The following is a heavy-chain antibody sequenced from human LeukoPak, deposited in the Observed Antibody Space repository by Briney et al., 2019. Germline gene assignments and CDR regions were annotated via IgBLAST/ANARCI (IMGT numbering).Heavy chain of an antibody. D-gene: IGHD4-17*01. CDR3: ARDFTVTTWMSYFDY. CDR2: IRYDGSNK. CDR1: GFTFSSYG. J-gene: IGHJ4*02. V-gene: IGHV3-30*02. Sequence: PGGSLRLSCAASGFTFSSYGMHWVRQAPGKGLEWVAFIRYDGSNKYYADSVKGRFTISRDNSKSTLSLQMNSLRAEDTAVYYCARDFTVTTWMSYFDYWGQGTLVTVSS.